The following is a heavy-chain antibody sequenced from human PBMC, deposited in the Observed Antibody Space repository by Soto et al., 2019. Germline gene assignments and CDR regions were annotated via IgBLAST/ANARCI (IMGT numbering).Heavy chain of an antibody. D-gene: IGHD6-13*01. CDR3: AKESIAAAGVNWFDP. CDR2: ISYDGSNK. V-gene: IGHV3-30*18. CDR1: GFTFSSYG. Sequence: GGSLRLSCAASGFTFSSYGMHWVRQAPGKGLEWVAVISYDGSNKYYADSVKGRFTISRDNSKNTLYLQMNSLRAEDTAVYYCAKESIAAAGVNWFDPWGQGTLVTVSS. J-gene: IGHJ5*02.